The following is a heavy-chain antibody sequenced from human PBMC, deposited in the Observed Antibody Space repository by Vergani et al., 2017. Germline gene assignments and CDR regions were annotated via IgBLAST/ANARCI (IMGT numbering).Heavy chain of an antibody. D-gene: IGHD3-10*01. CDR2: ISSSSSYI. J-gene: IGHJ6*03. CDR1: GFTFSSYS. V-gene: IGHV3-21*01. CDR3: ARGRFGEFLYYYYMDV. Sequence: VQLVESGGGLVKPGGSLRLSCAASGFTFSSYSMNRVRQAPGKGLEWVSSISSSSSYIYYADSVKGRFTISRDNAKNSLYLQMNSLRAEDTAVYYCARGRFGEFLYYYYMDVWGKGTTVTVSS.